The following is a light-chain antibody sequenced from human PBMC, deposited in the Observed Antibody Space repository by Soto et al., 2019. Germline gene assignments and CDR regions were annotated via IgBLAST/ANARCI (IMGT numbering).Light chain of an antibody. V-gene: IGKV1-39*01. J-gene: IGKJ3*01. CDR2: AAS. CDR3: QQSDTTPLFT. Sequence: DIQMTQSPSSLPASVGDTVTITCRASQTITRHLNWYQQKPGKAPKLLIYAASTLRSGVPSRFSGSGSGTDFTLTISSLQPEDFATYYCQQSDTTPLFTFGPGTKVDIK. CDR1: QTITRH.